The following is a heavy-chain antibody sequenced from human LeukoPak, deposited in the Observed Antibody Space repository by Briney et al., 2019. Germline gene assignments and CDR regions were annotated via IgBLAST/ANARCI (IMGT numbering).Heavy chain of an antibody. J-gene: IGHJ6*03. CDR1: GFTVSSNE. CDR2: ISGGST. D-gene: IGHD3-3*01. V-gene: IGHV3-38-3*01. CDR3: ARDWYDFWSGYYNYYYYYMDV. Sequence: GGSLRLSCAASGFTVSSNEMSWVRQAPGKGLEWVSSISGGSTYYADSRKGRFTISRDNSKNTLHLQMNSLRAEDTAVYYCARDWYDFWSGYYNYYYYYMDVWGKGTTVTVSS.